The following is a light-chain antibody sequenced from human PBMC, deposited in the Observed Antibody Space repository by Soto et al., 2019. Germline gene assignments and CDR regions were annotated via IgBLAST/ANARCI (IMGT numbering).Light chain of an antibody. J-gene: IGKJ4*01. V-gene: IGKV2-24*01. CDR1: QSLVHSNGDTN. Sequence: DIVMTQTPLSSPVTLGQPASISCRSSQSLVHSNGDTNLNWLQQRPGQPPRLLIYKISKRFSGVTDRFTGSGAGTDFTLKISRVAAEDVGTYYCMQQTQFPFTFGGGTKVEIK. CDR3: MQQTQFPFT. CDR2: KIS.